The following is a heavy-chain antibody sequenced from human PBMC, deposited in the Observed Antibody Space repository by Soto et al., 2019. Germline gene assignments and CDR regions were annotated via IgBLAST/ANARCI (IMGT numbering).Heavy chain of an antibody. D-gene: IGHD3-3*01. CDR2: ISGSDGKT. V-gene: IGHV3-23*01. CDR3: ARWSDLDY. CDR1: GFSFGSYA. J-gene: IGHJ1*01. Sequence: GGSLRLSCAASGFSFGSYALSWVRQAPGKGLEWVSTISGSDGKTFYADSVKGRFSISRDTSQSALYLQMNSLRADDTAMYYCARWSDLDYRGQATGGTGSS.